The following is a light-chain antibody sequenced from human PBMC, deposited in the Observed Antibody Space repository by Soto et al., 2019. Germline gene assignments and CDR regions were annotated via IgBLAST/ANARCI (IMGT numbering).Light chain of an antibody. CDR1: QSVSNK. V-gene: IGKV3-15*01. CDR3: QQYSNWPQT. CDR2: GAS. J-gene: IGKJ1*01. Sequence: EIVMTQSPATLSVSPGERVSLSCRASQSVSNKLAWYQQKYGQAPRLLIYGASRRATGILARFSGNGSVTEFTLTIGGLQSEDCAVYYCQQYSNWPQTFGQGTKVEIK.